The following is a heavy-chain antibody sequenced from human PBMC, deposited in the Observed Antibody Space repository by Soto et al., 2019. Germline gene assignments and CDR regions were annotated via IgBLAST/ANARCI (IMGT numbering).Heavy chain of an antibody. V-gene: IGHV3-23*01. CDR1: GFIFSNYA. CDR2: VTGGGVT. CDR3: ARGKGSSLIDWFDP. J-gene: IGHJ5*02. Sequence: GSLRLSCAASGFIFSNYAVAWVRQVPGKGLEWVSTVTGGGVTIYADSVKGRFTISRDNSKNMLYLQMNSLRAEDTAVYYCARGKGSSLIDWFDPWGQGTLVTVSS. D-gene: IGHD3-10*01.